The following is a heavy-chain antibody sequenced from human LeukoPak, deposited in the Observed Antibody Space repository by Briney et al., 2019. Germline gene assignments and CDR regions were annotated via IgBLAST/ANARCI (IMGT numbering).Heavy chain of an antibody. V-gene: IGHV1-18*01. Sequence: GASVKVSCKASGYTFTSYGISWVRQAPGQGLEWMGWISAYNGNTNYAQKLQGRVTMTTDTSSSTAYMELRSLRSDDTAVYYCARDALRYFVLLPGTMFDYWGQGTLVTVSS. J-gene: IGHJ4*02. CDR2: ISAYNGNT. CDR1: GYTFTSYG. D-gene: IGHD3-9*01. CDR3: ARDALRYFVLLPGTMFDY.